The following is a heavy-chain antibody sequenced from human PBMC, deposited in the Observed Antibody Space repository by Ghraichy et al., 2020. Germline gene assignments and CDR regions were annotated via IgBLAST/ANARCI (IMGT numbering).Heavy chain of an antibody. CDR3: ARQGVTAIPTYFQH. J-gene: IGHJ1*01. CDR1: GGSISSGSYY. D-gene: IGHD2-21*02. Sequence: TLSLTCTVSGGSISSGSYYWGWIRQPPGKGLEWIGSIYYTGSTYYNPSLKSRVTISVDTSKSQFSLKLSSVTAADTAVYYCARQGVTAIPTYFQHWGQGTLVTVSS. V-gene: IGHV4-39*01. CDR2: IYYTGST.